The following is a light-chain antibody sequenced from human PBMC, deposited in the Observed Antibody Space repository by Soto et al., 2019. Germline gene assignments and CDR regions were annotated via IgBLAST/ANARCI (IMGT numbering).Light chain of an antibody. Sequence: EIVLTQSPGTLSLSPGERATLSCRASQSVSSDSLAWYQQKPGRAPRLLIYGASSRATGIPDRFSGGGSGTDFTLTISRLEPDDFAMYYCQQYGNSRTFGQGTKVEIK. J-gene: IGKJ1*01. CDR1: QSVSSDS. CDR2: GAS. V-gene: IGKV3-20*01. CDR3: QQYGNSRT.